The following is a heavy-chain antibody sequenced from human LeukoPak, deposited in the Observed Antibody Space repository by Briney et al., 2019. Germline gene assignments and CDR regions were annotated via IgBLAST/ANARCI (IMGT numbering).Heavy chain of an antibody. D-gene: IGHD4-23*01. Sequence: SETLSLTCTVSGGSISSGGYYWSWIRQHPGKGLEWIGYIYYSGSTYYNPSLKGRVTISGDTSKNRFSLQLSSVTAADTAVYYCASHYCGFPDYFDYWGQGTLVTVSS. CDR2: IYYSGST. J-gene: IGHJ4*02. CDR3: ASHYCGFPDYFDY. V-gene: IGHV4-31*03. CDR1: GGSISSGGYY.